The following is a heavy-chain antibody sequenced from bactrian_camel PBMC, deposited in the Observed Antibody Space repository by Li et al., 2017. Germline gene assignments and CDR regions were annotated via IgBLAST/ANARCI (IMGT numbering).Heavy chain of an antibody. D-gene: IGHD2*01. CDR3: AAEIQSSGLCRVWLLGDFGY. CDR2: IDYDGST. V-gene: IGHV3S53*01. Sequence: HVQLVESGGGSVQAGGSLSLSCAASGYIVCMGWVRQAPGKEREGVAYIDYDGSTWYADSVKGRFTISKDNAENALYLQMNSLKPEDTAIYYCAAEIQSSGLCRVWLLGDFGYRGRGTQVTVS. CDR1: GYIVC. J-gene: IGHJ6*01.